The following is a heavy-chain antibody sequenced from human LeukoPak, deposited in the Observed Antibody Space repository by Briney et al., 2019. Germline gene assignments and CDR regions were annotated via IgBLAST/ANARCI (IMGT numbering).Heavy chain of an antibody. V-gene: IGHV3-53*01. CDR2: IYSGGST. D-gene: IGHD3-22*01. CDR1: GFTVSSNY. J-gene: IGHJ1*01. Sequence: GGSLRLSCAASGFTVSSNYMSWVRQAPGKGPEWVSGIYSGGSTYYADSVKGRFTISRDNSKNTLYLQVNSLRAEDTAVYYCARVMIVGSLKYFQHWGQGTLVTVSS. CDR3: ARVMIVGSLKYFQH.